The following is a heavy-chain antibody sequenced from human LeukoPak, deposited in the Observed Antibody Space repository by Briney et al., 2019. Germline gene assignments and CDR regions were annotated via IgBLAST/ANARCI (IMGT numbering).Heavy chain of an antibody. CDR3: ARDRTIFGVVMIDY. J-gene: IGHJ4*02. D-gene: IGHD3-3*01. Sequence: PGGSLRLSCAASGFTFDDYGMRWVRQAPGKGLEWVSGINWNGGSTGYPDSVNGRFTISRDNAKNSLYLQMNSLRAEDTALYYCARDRTIFGVVMIDYWGQGTLVTVSS. CDR2: INWNGGST. V-gene: IGHV3-20*04. CDR1: GFTFDDYG.